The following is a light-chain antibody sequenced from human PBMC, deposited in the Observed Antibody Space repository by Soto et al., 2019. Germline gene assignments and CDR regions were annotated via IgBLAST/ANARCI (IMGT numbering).Light chain of an antibody. CDR1: QSVSSNN. CDR3: PQYDKSIN. J-gene: IGKJ5*01. CDR2: GAS. V-gene: IGKV3-20*01. Sequence: ELGLTQSPGTLSLSTGETATLSCRASQSVSSNNLAWYHQKPGQTPSLLIYGASSRATGIPDRFSGSGSGTDFTLTISRLEPEDYEVYYSPQYDKSINFGHGTRLEIE.